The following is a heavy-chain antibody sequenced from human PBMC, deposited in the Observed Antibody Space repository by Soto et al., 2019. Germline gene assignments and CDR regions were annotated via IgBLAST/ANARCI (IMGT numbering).Heavy chain of an antibody. V-gene: IGHV1-18*01. CDR2: ISAYNGNT. CDR1: GYTFTSYG. D-gene: IGHD3-10*01. J-gene: IGHJ4*02. CDR3: ASGWFGEFVYQFDS. Sequence: QVQLVQSGAEVKKPGASVKDSCKPSGYTFTSYGITWVRQAPGQGLEWMGWISAYNGNTNYAQKFQGRVTMTTDTSTSTAYMELRSLVSDDTAVYYCASGWFGEFVYQFDSWGQGTLVTFSS.